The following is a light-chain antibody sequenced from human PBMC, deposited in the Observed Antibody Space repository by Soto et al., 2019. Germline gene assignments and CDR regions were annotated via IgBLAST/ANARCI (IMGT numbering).Light chain of an antibody. V-gene: IGKV3-11*01. CDR3: QQRSNWLT. J-gene: IGKJ5*01. CDR1: QSVSSY. Sequence: IVLTQSPSTLPLSPGERATLSCRASQSVSSYLAWYQQKPGQAPRLLIYDASNRATGIPARFSGSGSGTDFTLTISSLEPEDFAVYYCQQRSNWLTFGQGTRLEIK. CDR2: DAS.